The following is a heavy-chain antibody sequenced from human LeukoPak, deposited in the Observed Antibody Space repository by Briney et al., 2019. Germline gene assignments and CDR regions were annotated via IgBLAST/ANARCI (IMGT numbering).Heavy chain of an antibody. J-gene: IGHJ6*02. CDR2: ISSSSSTI. CDR3: ARPGAYYYGMDV. V-gene: IGHV3-48*04. Sequence: GGSLRLSCEVSGFTFSSFWMNWVRQAPGKGLEWVSYISSSSSTIYYADSVKGRFTISRDNAKNSLYLQMNSLRAEDTAVYYCARPGAYYYGMDVWGQGTTVTVSS. CDR1: GFTFSSFW.